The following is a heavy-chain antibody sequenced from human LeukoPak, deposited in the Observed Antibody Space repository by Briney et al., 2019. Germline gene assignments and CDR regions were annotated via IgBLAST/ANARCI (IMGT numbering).Heavy chain of an antibody. D-gene: IGHD3-10*01. Sequence: PGGSLRLSCSASGFTFSSYAMHWVRQAPGKGLEYVSAISSNGGSTYYADAVKGRFTISRDNSKNTVYLQMNSLRLEDTAVYYCAGPSSGNFYFGVDVWGQGTTVTVSS. J-gene: IGHJ6*02. CDR1: GFTFSSYA. V-gene: IGHV3-64*04. CDR2: ISSNGGST. CDR3: AGPSSGNFYFGVDV.